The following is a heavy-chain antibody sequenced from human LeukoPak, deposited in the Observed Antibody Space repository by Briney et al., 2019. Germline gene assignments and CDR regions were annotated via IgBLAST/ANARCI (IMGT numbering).Heavy chain of an antibody. CDR1: GYTFTGYY. J-gene: IGHJ3*02. CDR3: ARNIWFGESADAFDI. CDR2: INPNSGGT. Sequence: ASVKVSCNASGYTFTGYYMHWVRQAPGQGLEWMGWINPNSGGTNYAQKFRGRVTMTRDKTIRTAYMELSRLTSDDTAVYYCARNIWFGESADAFDIWGQGTMVTVSS. V-gene: IGHV1-2*02. D-gene: IGHD3-10*01.